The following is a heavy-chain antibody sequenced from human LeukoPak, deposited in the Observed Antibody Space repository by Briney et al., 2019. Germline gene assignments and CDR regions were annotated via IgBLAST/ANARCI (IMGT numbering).Heavy chain of an antibody. CDR3: ARSRRAGFWSGYYYYYMDV. V-gene: IGHV3-21*01. J-gene: IGHJ6*03. CDR1: GFTFSSYS. CDR2: ISSSSSYI. Sequence: PGGPLRLSCAASGFTFSSYSMNWVRQAPGKGLEWVSSISSSSSYIYYADSVKGRFTISRDNAKNSLYLQMNSLRAEDTAVYYCARSRRAGFWSGYYYYYMDVWGKGTTVTVSS. D-gene: IGHD3-3*01.